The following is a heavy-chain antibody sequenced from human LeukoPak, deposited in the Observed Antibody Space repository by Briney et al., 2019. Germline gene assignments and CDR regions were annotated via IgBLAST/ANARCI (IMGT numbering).Heavy chain of an antibody. CDR1: GFTFDDYA. D-gene: IGHD2-2*01. Sequence: GRSLRLSCAASGFTFDDYAMHWVRQAPGKGLEWVSGISWNSGSIGYADSVKGRFTISRDNAKNSLYLQMNSLRAEDTAVYYCARARYCSSASCWFDYWGQGTLVTVSS. CDR2: ISWNSGSI. V-gene: IGHV3-9*01. J-gene: IGHJ4*02. CDR3: ARARYCSSASCWFDY.